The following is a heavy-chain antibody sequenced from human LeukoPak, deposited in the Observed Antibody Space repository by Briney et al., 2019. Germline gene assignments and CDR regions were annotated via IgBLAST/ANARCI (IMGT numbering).Heavy chain of an antibody. J-gene: IGHJ3*02. CDR1: GYTFTGYY. V-gene: IGHV1-2*02. CDR3: TRDSSGDPMNAFDI. D-gene: IGHD5-12*01. Sequence: ASVKVSCKASGYTFTGYYMHWVRQAPGQGLEWMGWINPNSGGTNYAQKFQGRVTMTRDTSISTSFLELGRLTSADTVVYYCTRDSSGDPMNAFDIWGQGTMVTVSA. CDR2: INPNSGGT.